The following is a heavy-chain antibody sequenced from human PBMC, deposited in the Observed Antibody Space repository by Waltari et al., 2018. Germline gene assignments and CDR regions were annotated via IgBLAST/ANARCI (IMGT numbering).Heavy chain of an antibody. J-gene: IGHJ2*01. V-gene: IGHV4-61*02. CDR1: GGSISSGSYY. Sequence: QVQLQESGPGLVKPSQTLSLTCTVSGGSISSGSYYWSWIRQPAGKGLEWIGRIYTSGSTNYNPSLKSRVTISVDTSKNQFSLKLSAVTAADTAVYYCARDRNFPGYFDLWGRGTLVTVSS. CDR2: IYTSGST. CDR3: ARDRNFPGYFDL.